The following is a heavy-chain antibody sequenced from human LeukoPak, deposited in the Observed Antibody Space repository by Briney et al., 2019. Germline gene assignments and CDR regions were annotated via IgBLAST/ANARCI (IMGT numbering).Heavy chain of an antibody. CDR1: GGTFSSYA. D-gene: IGHD5-24*01. J-gene: IGHJ4*02. V-gene: IGHV1-69*01. Sequence: ASVKVSCKASGGTFSSYAISWVRQAPGQGLEWMGGIIPIFGTANYAQKFQGRVTITADESTSTAYMELSSLRSEDTAVYYCAKKSKECYNQRRYFDYWGQGTLVTVSS. CDR3: AKKSKECYNQRRYFDY. CDR2: IIPIFGTA.